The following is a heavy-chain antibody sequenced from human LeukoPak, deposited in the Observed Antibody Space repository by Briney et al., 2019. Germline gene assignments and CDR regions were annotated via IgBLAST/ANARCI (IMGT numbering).Heavy chain of an antibody. D-gene: IGHD6-13*01. Sequence: GGSLRLSCAVSGFPFSTFWMSWVRQAPGKGLEWVANINQDGSEKYYVDSVRGRFAISRDNAKNSLYLQMNSLRAEDTAVYYCARETGYSSSWYDYWGQGTLVTVSS. CDR2: INQDGSEK. V-gene: IGHV3-7*01. CDR3: ARETGYSSSWYDY. CDR1: GFPFSTFW. J-gene: IGHJ4*02.